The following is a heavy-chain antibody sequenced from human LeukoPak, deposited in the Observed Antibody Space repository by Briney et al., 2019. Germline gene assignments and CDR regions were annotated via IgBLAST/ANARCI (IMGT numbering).Heavy chain of an antibody. CDR1: GFTCSSYW. Sequence: GGSLRLSCETSGFTCSSYWMHWVRQAPGKGLVWVSRINSDGSSTSYADSVKGRFTISRDNAKNTLYLQMNSLRAEDTAVYYCARVPPGPDSSGFFDYWGQGTLVTVSS. J-gene: IGHJ4*02. V-gene: IGHV3-74*01. CDR2: INSDGSST. D-gene: IGHD3-22*01. CDR3: ARVPPGPDSSGFFDY.